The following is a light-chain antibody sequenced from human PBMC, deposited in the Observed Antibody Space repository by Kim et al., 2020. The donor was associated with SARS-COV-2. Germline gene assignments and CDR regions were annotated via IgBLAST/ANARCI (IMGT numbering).Light chain of an antibody. CDR1: SSNIGAGYD. Sequence: QRVTISCTGSSSNIGAGYDVHWYQQLPGTAPKLLIYGNSNRSSGVPDRFSGSKSGTSASLAITGLQAEDEADYYCQSYYSSLSGWVFGGGTQLTVL. CDR3: QSYYSSLSGWV. V-gene: IGLV1-40*01. J-gene: IGLJ3*02. CDR2: GNS.